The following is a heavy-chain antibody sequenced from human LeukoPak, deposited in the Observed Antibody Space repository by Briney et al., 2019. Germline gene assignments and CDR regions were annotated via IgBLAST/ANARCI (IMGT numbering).Heavy chain of an antibody. J-gene: IGHJ4*02. D-gene: IGHD1-7*01. V-gene: IGHV3-30*02. CDR3: AKDHWNYQAPFDY. CDR1: GFTFSSYG. Sequence: GGSLRLSCAASGFTFSSYGMHWVRQAPGKGLEWVAFIRYDGSNIYYADSVRGRFTISRDNSKNTLYLQMNSLRAEDTALYYCAKDHWNYQAPFDYWGQGTLVTASS. CDR2: IRYDGSNI.